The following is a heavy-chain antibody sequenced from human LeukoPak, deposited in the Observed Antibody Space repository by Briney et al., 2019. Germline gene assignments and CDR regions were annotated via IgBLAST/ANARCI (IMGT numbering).Heavy chain of an antibody. CDR3: ARNVTSYYDSRGYYAFDV. CDR1: NDSISSGYY. V-gene: IGHV4-38-2*01. D-gene: IGHD3-22*01. CDR2: IYYSGST. Sequence: IPSETLSLTCAVSNDSISSGYYWGWIRQPPGKGLEWIGSIYYSGSTSYNPSLKSQVTISVDTSKNHFSLRLSSVTAADTAVYYCARNVTSYYDSRGYYAFDVWGPGTMVTVSS. J-gene: IGHJ3*01.